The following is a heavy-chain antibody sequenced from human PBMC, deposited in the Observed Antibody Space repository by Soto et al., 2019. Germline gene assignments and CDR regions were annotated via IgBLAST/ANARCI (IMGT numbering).Heavy chain of an antibody. CDR3: ARAPSIAARGPHDY. J-gene: IGHJ4*02. CDR2: IWYDGSNK. CDR1: GFTFSSYG. D-gene: IGHD6-6*01. Sequence: GGSLRLSCAASGFTFSSYGMHWVRQAPGKGLEWVAVIWYDGSNKYYADSVKGRFTISRDNSKNTLYLQMNSLRAEDTAVYYCARAPSIAARGPHDYWGQGTLVTVSS. V-gene: IGHV3-33*01.